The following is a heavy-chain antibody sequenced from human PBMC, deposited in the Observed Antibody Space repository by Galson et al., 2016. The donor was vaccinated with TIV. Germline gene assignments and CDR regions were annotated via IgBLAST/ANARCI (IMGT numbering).Heavy chain of an antibody. CDR2: IWYDGGNK. CDR3: ARGDFGDYRDSFDY. D-gene: IGHD4-17*01. J-gene: IGHJ4*02. Sequence: LRLSCAASGFTFSNYGIHWVRQAPGKGLEWVALIWYDGGNKYYADSVKGRFTISRGNSKNTLFLQMNSLRAEDTAVYYCARGDFGDYRDSFDYWGQGTLVTVSS. CDR1: GFTFSNYG. V-gene: IGHV3-33*01.